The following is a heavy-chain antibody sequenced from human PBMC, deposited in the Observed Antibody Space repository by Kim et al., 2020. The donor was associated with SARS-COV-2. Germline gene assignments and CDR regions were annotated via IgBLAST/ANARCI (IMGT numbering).Heavy chain of an antibody. D-gene: IGHD3-9*01. CDR3: ARERFYYDILTGYYTRYYYGMDV. CDR1: GGSISSSNW. V-gene: IGHV4-4*02. CDR2: IYHSGST. J-gene: IGHJ6*02. Sequence: SETLSLTCAVSGGSISSSNWWSWVRQPPGKGLEWIGEIYHSGSTNYNPSLKSRVTISVDKSKNQFSLKLSSVTAADTAVYYCARERFYYDILTGYYTRYYYGMDVWGQGTTVTVSS.